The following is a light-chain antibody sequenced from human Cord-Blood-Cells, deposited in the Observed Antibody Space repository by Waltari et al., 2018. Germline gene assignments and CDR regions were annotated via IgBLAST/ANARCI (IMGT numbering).Light chain of an antibody. Sequence: QSALTQPASVSGSPGQSITISCTGTSSDVGSYNLVSWYQQHPGKAPKLMIYEGSKRPAGVSNRFSGSKSCNTASLTISGLQAEDEADYYCRSYAGSSTYVFGTGTKVTVL. CDR3: RSYAGSSTYV. J-gene: IGLJ1*01. CDR1: SSDVGSYNL. V-gene: IGLV2-23*01. CDR2: EGS.